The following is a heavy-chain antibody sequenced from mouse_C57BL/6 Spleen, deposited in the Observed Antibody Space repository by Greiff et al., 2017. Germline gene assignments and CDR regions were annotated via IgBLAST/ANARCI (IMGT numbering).Heavy chain of an antibody. V-gene: IGHV1-61*01. CDR3: AREGYLLAMDY. D-gene: IGHD3-1*01. CDR1: GYTFTSYW. Sequence: QVQLKQPGAELVRPGSSVKLSCKASGYTFTSYWMDWVKQRPGQGLEWIGNIYPSDSETHYNQKFKDKATLTVDKSSSTAYMQLSSLTSEDSAVYYCAREGYLLAMDYWGQGTSVTVSS. CDR2: IYPSDSET. J-gene: IGHJ4*01.